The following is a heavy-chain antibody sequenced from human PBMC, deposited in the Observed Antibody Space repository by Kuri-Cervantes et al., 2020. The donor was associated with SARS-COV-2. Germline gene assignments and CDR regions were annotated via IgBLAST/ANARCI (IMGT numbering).Heavy chain of an antibody. V-gene: IGHV3-15*01. CDR3: TREGFPYYYYMDV. Sequence: GGSLRLSCTASGFTFGDYAMSWVRQAPGKGLEWVGRIKSKTDGGTTDYAAPVKGRFTISRDDSKNTLYLQMNSLKTEDTAVYYCTREGFPYYYYMDVWGKGTTVTVSS. D-gene: IGHD3-3*01. CDR2: IKSKTDGGTT. J-gene: IGHJ6*03. CDR1: GFTFGDYA.